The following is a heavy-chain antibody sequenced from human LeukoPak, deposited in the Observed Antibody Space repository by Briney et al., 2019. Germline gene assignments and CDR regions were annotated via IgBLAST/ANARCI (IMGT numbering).Heavy chain of an antibody. CDR2: IRYDGSNK. CDR3: GKDQGLVGTSDY. J-gene: IGHJ4*02. Sequence: GWSLRLSCAASGFTFSTYGMHWVRQAPGKGLEWVASIRYDGSNKYYADSVKGRFTIARDNSKSTLYLQMNRLRVEDTAVYYCGKDQGLVGTSDYWGQGTLVTVSS. D-gene: IGHD1-26*01. CDR1: GFTFSTYG. V-gene: IGHV3-30*02.